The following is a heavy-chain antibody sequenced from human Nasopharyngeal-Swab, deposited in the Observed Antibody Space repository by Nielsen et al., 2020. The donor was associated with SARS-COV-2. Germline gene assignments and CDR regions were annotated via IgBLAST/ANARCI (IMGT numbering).Heavy chain of an antibody. CDR1: GGSISSSNYF. D-gene: IGHD4/OR15-4a*01. V-gene: IGHV4-39*01. CDR2: IYYRGTS. Sequence: SETLSPTCTVSGGSISSSNYFWAWIRQPPGRGLEWIGSIYYRGTSYYSPSLKSRVTMSVDTSKNQFSLRLSSVTAADTAVYYCARGRGDDYGDPPLDYYYYYGMDVWGQETTVTVSS. CDR3: ARGRGDDYGDPPLDYYYYYGMDV. J-gene: IGHJ6*02.